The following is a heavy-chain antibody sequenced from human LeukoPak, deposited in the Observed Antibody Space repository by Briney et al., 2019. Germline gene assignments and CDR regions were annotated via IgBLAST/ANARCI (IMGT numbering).Heavy chain of an antibody. Sequence: ASVKVSCKASGYTFTSSYMHWVRQAPGQGLEWMGWINPNSGGTNYAQKFQGRVAMTRDTSISTAYMELSRLRSDDTAVYYCARGGAGSYYVDFDYWGQGTLVTVSS. CDR1: GYTFTSSY. CDR3: ARGGAGSYYVDFDY. D-gene: IGHD1-26*01. J-gene: IGHJ4*02. V-gene: IGHV1-2*02. CDR2: INPNSGGT.